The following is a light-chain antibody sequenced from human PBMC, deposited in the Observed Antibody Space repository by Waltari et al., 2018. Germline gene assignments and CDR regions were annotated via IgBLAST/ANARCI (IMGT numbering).Light chain of an antibody. J-gene: IGLJ3*02. CDR1: SSDVGGYQY. V-gene: IGLV2-8*01. CDR3: TSYAGSNNPVM. Sequence: QSALTQPPSASGSPGQSVTISCTGTSSDVGGYQYVSWYQQYPGKAPKLIIYEVTKRPSGVPDRFSGSKSGNTASLTVSGLLPEDEAAYYCTSYAGSNNPVMFGGGTKLTVL. CDR2: EVT.